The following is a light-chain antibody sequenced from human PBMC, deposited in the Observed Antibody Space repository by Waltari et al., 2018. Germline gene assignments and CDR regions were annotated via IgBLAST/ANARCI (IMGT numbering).Light chain of an antibody. CDR3: CSYAGLGTYV. Sequence: QSALTQPASVSGTPGQSITTSCPGTISDVGHFDIASWYQHHPGKAPKPLICEVIKRPSGVSSRFSGSKSGRTASLTISGLQPDDEADYYCCSYAGLGTYVFGSGTKVTVL. CDR1: ISDVGHFDI. V-gene: IGLV2-23*02. CDR2: EVI. J-gene: IGLJ1*01.